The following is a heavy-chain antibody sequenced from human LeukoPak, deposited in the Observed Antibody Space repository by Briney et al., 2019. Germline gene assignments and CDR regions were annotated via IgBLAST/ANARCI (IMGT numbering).Heavy chain of an antibody. D-gene: IGHD6-19*01. Sequence: PGGSLRPSCAASGFTFSSYGMSWVRQAPGKGLEWVSAISGSGGSTYYADSVKGRFTISRDNAKNSLYLQMNSLRAEDTAVYYCARGSGSGWSLGWFDPWGQGTLVTVSS. CDR1: GFTFSSYG. J-gene: IGHJ5*02. CDR2: ISGSGGST. V-gene: IGHV3-23*01. CDR3: ARGSGSGWSLGWFDP.